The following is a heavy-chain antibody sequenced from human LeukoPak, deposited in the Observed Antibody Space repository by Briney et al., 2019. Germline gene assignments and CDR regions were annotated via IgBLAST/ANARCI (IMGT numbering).Heavy chain of an antibody. V-gene: IGHV4-39*01. CDR2: IDYSGSI. J-gene: IGHJ6*04. CDR3: ASERGYYLDV. Sequence: SETLSLTCAVTAGSIITTSCLWGWLRQTPGKGLEWIGSIDYSGSIYYRSSLRSRVNMPEDVSKTQLSLELSSVTAADTGIYFCASERGYYLDVWGKGTTVIVSS. D-gene: IGHD3-16*01. CDR1: AGSIITTSCL.